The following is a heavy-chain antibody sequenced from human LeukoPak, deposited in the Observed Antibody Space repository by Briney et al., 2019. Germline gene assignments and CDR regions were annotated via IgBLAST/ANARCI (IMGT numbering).Heavy chain of an antibody. J-gene: IGHJ5*02. D-gene: IGHD1-26*01. CDR3: ARDVMGWELRDWFDP. V-gene: IGHV1-46*01. CDR2: INPSGGST. Sequence: ASVKVSCKASGYTFTNYYIHWVRQAPGQGLECMGIINPSGGSTSYAQKFQGRVTMTRDMSTSTVYMELSSLRSEDTAVYYCARDVMGWELRDWFDPWGQGTLVTVSS. CDR1: GYTFTNYY.